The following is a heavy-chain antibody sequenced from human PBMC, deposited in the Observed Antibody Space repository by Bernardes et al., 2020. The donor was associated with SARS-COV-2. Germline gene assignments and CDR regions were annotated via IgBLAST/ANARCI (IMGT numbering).Heavy chain of an antibody. CDR3: AREEVRQQRFYYYGIGV. J-gene: IGHJ6*02. D-gene: IGHD6-13*01. CDR2: TYYRSEWYY. V-gene: IGHV6-1*01. Sequence: SQTLSLTCAISGDSISSNSAAWNWLRQSPSRGLEWLGRTYYRSEWYYDYAVSVKSRITINPDTSKNQFSLQLNSVTPEDTAVYFCAREEVRQQRFYYYGIGVWGQGTTVTVSS. CDR1: GDSISSNSAA.